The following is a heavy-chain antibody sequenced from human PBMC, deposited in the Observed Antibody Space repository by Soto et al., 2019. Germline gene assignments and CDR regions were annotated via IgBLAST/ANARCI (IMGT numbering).Heavy chain of an antibody. CDR2: IYYSGST. J-gene: IGHJ5*02. CDR1: GGSISRSSYY. V-gene: IGHV4-39*01. Sequence: PSDTLSLTCTVSGGSISRSSYYWGWIRQPPGKGLEWIGSIYYSGSTYYNPSLKSRVTISVDTSKNQFSLKLSSVTAADTAVYYCARRVIITMVRGGYGTYNWFDPWGQGTLVTVSS. CDR3: ARRVIITMVRGGYGTYNWFDP. D-gene: IGHD3-10*01.